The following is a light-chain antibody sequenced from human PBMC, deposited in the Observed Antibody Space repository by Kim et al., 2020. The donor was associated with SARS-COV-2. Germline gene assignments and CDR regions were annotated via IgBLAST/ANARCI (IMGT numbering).Light chain of an antibody. Sequence: AVGQKVRITCQGDSLRSYYASWYQQKPGQGPVLVIYGKNNRPSGIPDRFSGSSSGNTASLTITGAQAEDEADYYCNSRDSSGNHWVFGGGTKLTVL. J-gene: IGLJ3*02. V-gene: IGLV3-19*01. CDR1: SLRSYY. CDR3: NSRDSSGNHWV. CDR2: GKN.